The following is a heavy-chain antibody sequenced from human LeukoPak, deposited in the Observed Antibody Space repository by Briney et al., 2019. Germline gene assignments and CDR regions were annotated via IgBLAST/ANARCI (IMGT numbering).Heavy chain of an antibody. CDR2: ITRFTGAT. D-gene: IGHD2-2*01. CDR3: ARDTRLMYYFDF. Sequence: GGSPRLSCTASGFTFSNYAMTWVRQAPGRGLEWVSTITRFTGATYYADSVKGRFTISRGDSNNTLYLQMNSLRAGDTAVYYCARDTRLMYYFDFWGQGALVTVSS. CDR1: GFTFSNYA. J-gene: IGHJ4*02. V-gene: IGHV3-23*01.